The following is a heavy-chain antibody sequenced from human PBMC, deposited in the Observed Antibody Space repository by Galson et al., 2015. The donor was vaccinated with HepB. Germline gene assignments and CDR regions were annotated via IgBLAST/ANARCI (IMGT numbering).Heavy chain of an antibody. D-gene: IGHD3-16*02. V-gene: IGHV3-15*01. CDR1: GFTFSNAW. Sequence: SLRLSCAASGFTFSNAWMSWVRQAPGKGLEWVGRIKSKTDGGTTDYAAPVKGRFTISRDDSKNTLYLQMNSLKTEDTAVYYCTTPLYYDYVWGSYRWGQGTLVTVSS. J-gene: IGHJ4*02. CDR3: TTPLYYDYVWGSYR. CDR2: IKSKTDGGTT.